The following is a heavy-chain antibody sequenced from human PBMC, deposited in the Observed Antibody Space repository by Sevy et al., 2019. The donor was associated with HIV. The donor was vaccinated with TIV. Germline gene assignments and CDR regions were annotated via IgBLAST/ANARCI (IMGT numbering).Heavy chain of an antibody. V-gene: IGHV3-23*01. Sequence: GGSLRLSCAASGFTFSTYAMTWVRQAPGKGLEWVSAISGSGSSTYYADSVKGRFTISRDNAKNTLYLQMNSLRAEDTTVYYCAKAGYYYDSSGYNWFDPWGQGTLVTVSS. D-gene: IGHD3-22*01. CDR1: GFTFSTYA. J-gene: IGHJ5*02. CDR3: AKAGYYYDSSGYNWFDP. CDR2: ISGSGSST.